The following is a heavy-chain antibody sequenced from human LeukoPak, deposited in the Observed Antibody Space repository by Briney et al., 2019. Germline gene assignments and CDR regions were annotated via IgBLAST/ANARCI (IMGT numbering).Heavy chain of an antibody. CDR3: ARGWLAETTVVTPYNY. Sequence: SVKVSCKASGGTFMSYDISWVRQAPGQGLEWMGGITPIFGTAKYAQKFRGRVTITAVESMSTAYMELSSLRSEDTAVYYCARGWLAETTVVTPYNYWGQGTLVTVSS. D-gene: IGHD4-23*01. J-gene: IGHJ4*02. CDR1: GGTFMSYD. V-gene: IGHV1-69*13. CDR2: ITPIFGTA.